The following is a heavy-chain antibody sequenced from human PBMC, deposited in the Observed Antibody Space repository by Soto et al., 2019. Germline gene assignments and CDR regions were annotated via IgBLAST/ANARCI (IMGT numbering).Heavy chain of an antibody. CDR1: GYTFTVYY. V-gene: IGHV1-2*04. CDR2: INPNSGGT. CDR3: ARDRSITGTDAFDI. J-gene: IGHJ3*02. Sequence: ASVKVSCKASGYTFTVYYMHWVRQAPGQGLEWMGWINPNSGGTNYAQKFQGWVTMTRDTSISTAYMELSRLRSDDTAVYYCARDRSITGTDAFDIWGQGTMVTVSS. D-gene: IGHD1-20*01.